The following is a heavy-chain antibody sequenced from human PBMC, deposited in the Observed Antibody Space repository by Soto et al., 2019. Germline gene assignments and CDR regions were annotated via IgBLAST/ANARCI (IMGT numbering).Heavy chain of an antibody. D-gene: IGHD2-2*01. Sequence: EVQLVESGGGLVQPGGSLTLSCAASGFTFSAYWMTWVRQAPGKGLEWVANIEEDGSEKSYVDSVKGRFTISRDNAENSLYLQMNSPRAEDTALYYCARALVPVANDAFDIWGQGAMVTVSS. CDR1: GFTFSAYW. J-gene: IGHJ3*02. CDR2: IEEDGSEK. V-gene: IGHV3-7*01. CDR3: ARALVPVANDAFDI.